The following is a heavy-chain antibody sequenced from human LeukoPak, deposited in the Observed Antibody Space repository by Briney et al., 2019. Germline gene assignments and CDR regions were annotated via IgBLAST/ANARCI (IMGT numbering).Heavy chain of an antibody. D-gene: IGHD1-26*01. CDR1: GFTFSSYS. J-gene: IGHJ3*02. CDR2: IGSSSSHI. CDR3: GRVGSGGTREDTLDI. V-gene: IGHV3-21*01. Sequence: GGSLRLSCAASGFTFSSYSMNWVRQTPGKGLEWVSSIGSSSSHIYYADSVKGRFTISRDNAKNSLYLQMNSLRAEDTAVYYCGRVGSGGTREDTLDIWGQGTMVTVSS.